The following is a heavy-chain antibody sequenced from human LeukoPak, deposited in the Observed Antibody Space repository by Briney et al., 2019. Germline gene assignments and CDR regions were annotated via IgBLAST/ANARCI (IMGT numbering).Heavy chain of an antibody. V-gene: IGHV1-24*01. D-gene: IGHD3-3*01. Sequence: ASVKVSCKVSGYTLTELSMHWVRQAPGKGLEWMGGFDPEDGETIYAQKFQGRVTMTGDTSIDTAYMELSGLRSEDTAVYHCATAPRVLRFLEWLLYFDYRGQGTLVTVSS. CDR1: GYTLTELS. J-gene: IGHJ4*02. CDR2: FDPEDGET. CDR3: ATAPRVLRFLEWLLYFDY.